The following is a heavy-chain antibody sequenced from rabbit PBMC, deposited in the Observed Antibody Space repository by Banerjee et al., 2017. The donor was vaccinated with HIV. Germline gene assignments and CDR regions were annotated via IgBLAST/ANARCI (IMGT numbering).Heavy chain of an antibody. CDR2: IYAGTSSST. CDR1: GFSFSSSYW. Sequence: EESGGGLVKPEGSLTLTCTASGFSFSSSYWSCWVRQAPGKGLESIACIYAGTSSSTWYASWAKGRFTTSKTSSTTVTLQMTSLTAADTATYFCARKLSLWGPGTLVTVS. CDR3: ARKLSL. J-gene: IGHJ4*01. V-gene: IGHV1S45*01. D-gene: IGHD6-1*01.